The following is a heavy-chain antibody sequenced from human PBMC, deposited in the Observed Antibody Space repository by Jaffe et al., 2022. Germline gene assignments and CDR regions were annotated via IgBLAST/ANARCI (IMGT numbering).Heavy chain of an antibody. D-gene: IGHD6-13*01. Sequence: QLQLQESGPGLVKPSETLSLTCTVSGGSISSSSYYWGWIRQPPGKGLEWIGSIYYSGSTYYNPSLKSRVTISVDTSKNQFSLKLSSVTAADTAVYYCASIAAADPYYYYYMDVWGKGTTVTVSS. CDR3: ASIAAADPYYYYYMDV. CDR1: GGSISSSSYY. CDR2: IYYSGST. J-gene: IGHJ6*03. V-gene: IGHV4-39*01.